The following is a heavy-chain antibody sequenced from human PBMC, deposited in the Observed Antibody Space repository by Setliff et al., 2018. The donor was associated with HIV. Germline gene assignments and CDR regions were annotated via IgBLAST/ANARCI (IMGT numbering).Heavy chain of an antibody. CDR2: IIPIFGTT. D-gene: IGHD3-22*01. CDR3: ARGRNYDSSGYGDYYYMDV. CDR1: GGTFSSYP. J-gene: IGHJ6*03. V-gene: IGHV1-69*01. Sequence: KVSCKASGGTFSSYPISWVRQAPGQGLEWMGGIIPIFGTTHYAQKFQGRVTVTADESTSTAYMQLSSLRSDDTAVYYCARGRNYDSSGYGDYYYMDVWGKGTTVTVSS.